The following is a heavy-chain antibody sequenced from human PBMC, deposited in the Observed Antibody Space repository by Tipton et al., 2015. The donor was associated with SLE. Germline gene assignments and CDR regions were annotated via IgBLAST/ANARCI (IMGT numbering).Heavy chain of an antibody. J-gene: IGHJ6*02. CDR2: IKQDGSEK. V-gene: IGHV3-7*01. CDR3: ARASSSSTSWYYYGMDV. D-gene: IGHD6-6*01. CDR1: GFTSSSYW. Sequence: GSLRLSCAASGFTSSSYWMTWVRQAPGKGLEWVANIKQDGSEKYYVDSVKGRFTISRDNANNSLYLQMNSLRAEDTAVYYCARASSSSTSWYYYGMDVWGQGTTVTVSS.